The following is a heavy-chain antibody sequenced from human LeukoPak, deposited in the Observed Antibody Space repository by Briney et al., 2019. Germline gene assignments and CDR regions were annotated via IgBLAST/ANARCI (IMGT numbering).Heavy chain of an antibody. CDR2: IYPGDSDT. J-gene: IGHJ4*02. Sequence: GESLKISCKGSGYSFTSYWIGWVRQMPGKDLEWMGIIYPGDSDTRYSPSFQGQVTISADKSISTAYLQWSSLKASDSAMYHFSRLFSGYDYYLDYWAQGTLVTVSS. CDR1: GYSFTSYW. CDR3: SRLFSGYDYYLDY. D-gene: IGHD5-12*01. V-gene: IGHV5-51*01.